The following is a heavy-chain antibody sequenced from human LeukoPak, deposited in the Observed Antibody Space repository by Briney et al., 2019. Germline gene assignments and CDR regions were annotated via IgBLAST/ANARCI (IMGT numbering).Heavy chain of an antibody. V-gene: IGHV3-30*04. D-gene: IGHD3-3*01. Sequence: GGSLRLSCVASGLAFSSYSMHWVRQAPGKGLEWVGVISYDGSDEYYTDSVEGRFTISRDNSKNTVYLQMNSLRADDTAVYYCARDFTPEWFDIHWGQGTLVTVS. CDR1: GLAFSSYS. CDR2: ISYDGSDE. J-gene: IGHJ4*02. CDR3: ARDFTPEWFDIH.